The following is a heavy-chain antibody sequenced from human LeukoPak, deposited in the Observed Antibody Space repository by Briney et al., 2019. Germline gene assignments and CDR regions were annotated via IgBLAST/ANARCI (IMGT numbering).Heavy chain of an antibody. J-gene: IGHJ4*02. CDR2: FSSSGTT. CDR3: ARVRDGYQGSLDY. D-gene: IGHD5-24*01. CDR1: GDSISYFY. Sequence: SETLSLTCSVSGDSISYFYWSWIRQAAGKGLEWIGRFSSSGTTDYNASLKSRVTMSVDTSKNQLSLKLSSVTAADTAVYYCARVRDGYQGSLDYWGQGTLVTVSS. V-gene: IGHV4-4*07.